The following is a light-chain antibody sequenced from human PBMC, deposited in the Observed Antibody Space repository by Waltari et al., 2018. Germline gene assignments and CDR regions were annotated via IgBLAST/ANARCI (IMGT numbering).Light chain of an antibody. CDR3: QEYDSLPVT. CDR2: KAF. CDR1: QSVKNN. Sequence: DIQLTQSPSTLSASVGDRVTITCRASQSVKNNLAWYQQKPGKAPKVLIHKAFSLESGVPSRFSGSGFGTEFTLTISSLQPDDFATYYCQEYDSLPVTFGGGTKVEIK. V-gene: IGKV1-5*03. J-gene: IGKJ4*01.